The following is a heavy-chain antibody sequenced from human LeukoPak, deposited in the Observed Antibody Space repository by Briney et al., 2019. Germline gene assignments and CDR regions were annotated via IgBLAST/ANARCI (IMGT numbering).Heavy chain of an antibody. Sequence: ASVKVSCKASGYTFTSYGISWVRQAPGQGLEWMGWISAYNGNTNYAQXLQGRVTMTTDTSTSTAYMELRSLRSDDTAVYYCARVLTVAAAGWFDPWGQGTLVTVSS. D-gene: IGHD6-13*01. CDR1: GYTFTSYG. CDR3: ARVLTVAAAGWFDP. CDR2: ISAYNGNT. V-gene: IGHV1-18*01. J-gene: IGHJ5*02.